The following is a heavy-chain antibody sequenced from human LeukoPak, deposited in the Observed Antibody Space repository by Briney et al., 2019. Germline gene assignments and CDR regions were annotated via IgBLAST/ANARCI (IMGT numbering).Heavy chain of an antibody. Sequence: GGSLRLSCAASGFTFSSYGMSWVRQAPGKGLEWVSGISGTGGNIQYADSVKGRFTISRDNSKDTLYLQMNSLRAEDTAVYYCAELGITMIGGVWGKGTTVTISS. V-gene: IGHV3-23*01. J-gene: IGHJ6*04. CDR2: ISGTGGNI. CDR1: GFTFSSYG. D-gene: IGHD3-10*02. CDR3: AELGITMIGGV.